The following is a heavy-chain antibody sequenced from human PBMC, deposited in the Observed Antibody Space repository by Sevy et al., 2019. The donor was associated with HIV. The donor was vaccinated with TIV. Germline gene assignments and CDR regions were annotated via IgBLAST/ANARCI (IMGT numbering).Heavy chain of an antibody. CDR2: ISYNGRNQ. CDR3: ARFVGYCSGGRCSIIDF. V-gene: IGHV3-30*04. J-gene: IGHJ4*02. Sequence: GGSLRLSCAASGFSLSDHAVSWVRQTPGKGLEWLAVISYNGRNQYYADSVKGRFTISKDDSKNTFYLQLNSLRAEDTAVYYCARFVGYCSGGRCSIIDFWGQGTLVTVSS. D-gene: IGHD2-15*01. CDR1: GFSLSDHA.